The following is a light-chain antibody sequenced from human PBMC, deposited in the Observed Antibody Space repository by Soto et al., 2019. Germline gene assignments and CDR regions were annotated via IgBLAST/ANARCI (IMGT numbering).Light chain of an antibody. J-gene: IGKJ1*01. Sequence: DILLTQSPGTLSLSPGERATLSCRASQSVSSTYLAWYQHKPGQAPRLLIYGASSTATGIQDRFSGGGSGTDFTLTISRLEPEDFAVYYCQEYGNSRTFGQGTKVEIK. CDR1: QSVSSTY. CDR3: QEYGNSRT. CDR2: GAS. V-gene: IGKV3-20*01.